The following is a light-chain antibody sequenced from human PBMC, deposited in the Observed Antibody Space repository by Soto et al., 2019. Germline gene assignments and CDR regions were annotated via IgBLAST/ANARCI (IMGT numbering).Light chain of an antibody. V-gene: IGKV1-5*01. CDR3: QQSYTTTWA. CDR2: DAS. Sequence: DIQMTQSPSTLSASAGDRVTITCRASQSITNWVAWYQQKPGKAPKLLIYDASTLESGVPSRFSGSGSGTEFTLSISSLQPDDFATYDCQQSYTTTWAFGQGTKVDIK. CDR1: QSITNW. J-gene: IGKJ1*01.